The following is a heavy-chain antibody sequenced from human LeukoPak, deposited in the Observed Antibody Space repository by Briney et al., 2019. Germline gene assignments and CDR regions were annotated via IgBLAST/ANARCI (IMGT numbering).Heavy chain of an antibody. CDR3: TRDSYSGYDRPLGY. V-gene: IGHV1-46*03. CDR2: INPIGGST. CDR1: GYTFTIYY. J-gene: IGHJ4*02. Sequence: ASVKVSCKASGYTFTIYYIHWVRQAPGQGLEWMGIINPIGGSTSYAQKFQGRVTMTRDTSTSTVYMELSSLRSEDTAMYYCTRDSYSGYDRPLGYWGQGTLVTVSS. D-gene: IGHD5-12*01.